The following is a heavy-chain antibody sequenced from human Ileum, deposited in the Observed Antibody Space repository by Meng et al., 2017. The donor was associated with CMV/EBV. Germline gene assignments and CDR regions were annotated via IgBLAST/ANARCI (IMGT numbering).Heavy chain of an antibody. Sequence: LRLACAASGFPFEAYYMTWVRQAPGKGLEWVSYITGSGDIIYYADSVKGRFTISRDNAKSSLYLEINSLRAEDTAVYYCARGNYGFDYWGQGTLVTVSS. D-gene: IGHD4-17*01. J-gene: IGHJ4*02. V-gene: IGHV3-11*01. CDR1: GFPFEAYY. CDR3: ARGNYGFDY. CDR2: ITGSGDII.